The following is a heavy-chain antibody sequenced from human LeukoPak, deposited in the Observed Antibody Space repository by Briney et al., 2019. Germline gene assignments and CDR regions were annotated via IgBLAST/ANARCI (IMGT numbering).Heavy chain of an antibody. CDR1: GASITQHY. CDR3: TRGITGHYRSLGGFAFDI. CDR2: FYYDGST. J-gene: IGHJ3*02. V-gene: IGHV4-59*11. D-gene: IGHD3-16*01. Sequence: PSETLSLTCSVSGASITQHYWSWIRQPPGKGLEYIGYFYYDGSTNYTSSVRSRVTILVDPSKNQFTLNLRSVTAADTAKYYCTRGITGHYRSLGGFAFDIWGQGTMVAVSS.